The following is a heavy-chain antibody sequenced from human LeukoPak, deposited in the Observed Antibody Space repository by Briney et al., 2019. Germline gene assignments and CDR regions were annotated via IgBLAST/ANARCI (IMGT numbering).Heavy chain of an antibody. D-gene: IGHD3-10*01. CDR1: GFTVSSNY. Sequence: PGGSLRLSCAASGFTVSSNYMSWVRQAPGEGLGWVSVLYSDGSTYYADSVKGRFTISRDNSKNTLYLQMHSLRAEDTAVYYCASGTTMVQGVIFAYWGQGTLVTVSS. V-gene: IGHV3-53*01. J-gene: IGHJ4*02. CDR2: LYSDGST. CDR3: ASGTTMVQGVIFAY.